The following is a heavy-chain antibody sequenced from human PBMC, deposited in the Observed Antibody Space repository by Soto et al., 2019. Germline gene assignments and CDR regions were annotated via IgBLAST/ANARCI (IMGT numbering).Heavy chain of an antibody. D-gene: IGHD2-15*01. V-gene: IGHV4-39*01. CDR3: ARHVDCSGGSCYGGWFDP. Sequence: TLSLTCTVSGGSISSSSYYWGWIRQPPGKGLEWIGSIYYSGSTYYNPSLKSRVTISVDTSKNQFSLKLSSVTAADTAVYYCARHVDCSGGSCYGGWFDPWGQGTLVTVSS. J-gene: IGHJ5*02. CDR1: GGSISSSSYY. CDR2: IYYSGST.